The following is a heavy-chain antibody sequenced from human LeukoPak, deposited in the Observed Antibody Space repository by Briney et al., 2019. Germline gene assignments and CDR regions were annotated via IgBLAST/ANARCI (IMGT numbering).Heavy chain of an antibody. Sequence: ASVKVSCKAAGHTYTTFVMHWVRQAPGQGRECMGIINPRGGSTGYAQKFQGRITMTTDMSTRTVYMELSSLESEETAVYYCARRGCVGDCYSNWFDPWGQGTLVTVSS. J-gene: IGHJ5*02. CDR1: GHTYTTFV. V-gene: IGHV1-46*01. CDR2: INPRGGST. D-gene: IGHD2-21*02. CDR3: ARRGCVGDCYSNWFDP.